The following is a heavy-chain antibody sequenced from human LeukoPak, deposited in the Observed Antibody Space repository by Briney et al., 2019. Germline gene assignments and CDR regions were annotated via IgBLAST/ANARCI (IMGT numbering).Heavy chain of an antibody. CDR2: IWYDGTNK. V-gene: IGHV3-33*08. D-gene: IGHD3-10*01. Sequence: PGGSLRLSCAASGFTFSSYAMSWVRQAPGKGLEWVAVIWYDGTNKYYADSVKGRFTISRDNSKNTLYLQMNSLRAEDTAVYYCARDGEFSYFDYWGQGTLVTVSS. CDR1: GFTFSSYA. J-gene: IGHJ4*02. CDR3: ARDGEFSYFDY.